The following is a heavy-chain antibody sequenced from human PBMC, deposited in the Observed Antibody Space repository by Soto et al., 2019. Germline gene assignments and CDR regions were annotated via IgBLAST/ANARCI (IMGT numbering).Heavy chain of an antibody. CDR3: AIGRGGYCSSTSCDTEWIFDY. CDR1: GYTFTSYG. CDR2: ISAYNGNT. Sequence: QVQLVQSGAEVKKPGASVKVSCKASGYTFTSYGISWVRQAPGQGLEWMGWISAYNGNTNYAQKLQGRVTMTTDTSTSTAYMELRSLRSDDTAVYYCAIGRGGYCSSTSCDTEWIFDYWGQGTLVTVSS. J-gene: IGHJ4*02. V-gene: IGHV1-18*01. D-gene: IGHD2-2*02.